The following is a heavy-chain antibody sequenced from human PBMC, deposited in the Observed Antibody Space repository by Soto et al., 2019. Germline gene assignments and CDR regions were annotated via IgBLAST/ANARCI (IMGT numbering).Heavy chain of an antibody. CDR3: ARDASMQYADSSGYSLDY. D-gene: IGHD3-22*01. CDR2: IYRGGST. V-gene: IGHV3-66*01. J-gene: IGHJ4*02. CDR1: GFTVSSNY. Sequence: EVQLVESGGGLVQPGGSLRLSCAASGFTVSSNYMTWVRQAPGKGLEWVSVIYRGGSTYYADSVKGRITISRDRSKNTLYLQMDSLRGDDTAVYYCARDASMQYADSSGYSLDYWGQGTLVTVSS.